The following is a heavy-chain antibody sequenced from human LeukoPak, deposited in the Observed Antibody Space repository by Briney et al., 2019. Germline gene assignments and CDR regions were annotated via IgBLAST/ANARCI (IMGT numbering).Heavy chain of an antibody. CDR3: ARDIVVVPAAIDSWAFDI. Sequence: ASVKVSCKASGGTFSSYAISWVRQAPGQGLEWMGRIIPILGIANYAQKLQGRVTMTTDTSTSTAYMELRSLRSDDTAVYYCARDIVVVPAAIDSWAFDIWGQGTMVTVSS. CDR1: GGTFSSYA. V-gene: IGHV1-69*04. CDR2: IIPILGIA. J-gene: IGHJ3*02. D-gene: IGHD2-2*01.